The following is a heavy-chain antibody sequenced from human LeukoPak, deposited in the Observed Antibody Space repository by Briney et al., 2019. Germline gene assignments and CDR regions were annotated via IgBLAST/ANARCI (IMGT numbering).Heavy chain of an antibody. CDR2: ISGSGGST. D-gene: IGHD5-12*01. Sequence: LTGGSLRLSCAASGFTFRTSGMNWVHQAPGKGLEWVSAISGSGGSTYYADSVKGRFTISRDNSKNTLYLQMNSLRAEDTAVYYCAKESEGYVLTFDYWGQGTLVTVSS. V-gene: IGHV3-23*01. CDR3: AKESEGYVLTFDY. J-gene: IGHJ4*02. CDR1: GFTFRTSG.